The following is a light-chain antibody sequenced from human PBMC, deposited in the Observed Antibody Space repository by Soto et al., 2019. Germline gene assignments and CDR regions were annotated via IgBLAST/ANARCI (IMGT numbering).Light chain of an antibody. CDR1: QSVSTW. CDR2: KAS. Sequence: DIHMTQSPSTLSAYVGDRVSIACRASQSVSTWLAWYQQKPGKAPKLLIYKASTLESGVPSRFSGGGSGTEFTLTISGLQPDDSATYFCQHYESYPLTFGGGTKVDIK. V-gene: IGKV1-5*03. CDR3: QHYESYPLT. J-gene: IGKJ4*01.